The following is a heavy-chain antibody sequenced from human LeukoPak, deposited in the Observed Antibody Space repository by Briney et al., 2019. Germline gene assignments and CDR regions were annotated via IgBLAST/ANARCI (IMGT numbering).Heavy chain of an antibody. CDR3: AKGRQYSFDYLIDY. Sequence: GGSLRLSCVASGFTFSSLGMHWVRQAPGKGLEWVAVISSDGSKKNYADSVKGRLTLSRDNSKNTVYLQADSLRTEDTAVYYCAKGRQYSFDYLIDYWGQGTLVTVSS. CDR1: GFTFSSLG. CDR2: ISSDGSKK. V-gene: IGHV3-30*18. J-gene: IGHJ4*02. D-gene: IGHD3-9*01.